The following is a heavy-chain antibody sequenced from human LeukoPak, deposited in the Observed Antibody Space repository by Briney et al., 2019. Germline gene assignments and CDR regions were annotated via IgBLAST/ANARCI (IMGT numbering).Heavy chain of an antibody. V-gene: IGHV4-34*01. CDR2: INHSGST. CDR1: GGSFSGYY. D-gene: IGHD5-12*01. CDR3: ASNSGAGRKSGSDY. Sequence: SETLSLTCAVYGGSFSGYYWSWIRQPPGKGLEWIGEINHSGSTNYNPSLKSRVTIPVDTSKNQFSLKLSSVTAADTAVYYCASNSGAGRKSGSDYWGQGTLVTVSS. J-gene: IGHJ4*02.